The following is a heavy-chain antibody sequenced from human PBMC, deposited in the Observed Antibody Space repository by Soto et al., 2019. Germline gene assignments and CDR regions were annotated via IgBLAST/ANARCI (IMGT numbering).Heavy chain of an antibody. CDR1: GYTFTSYA. CDR2: INAGNGNT. J-gene: IGHJ4*02. D-gene: IGHD1-26*01. Sequence: QVQLVQSGAEVKKPGASVKVSCKASGYTFTSYAMHWVRQAPGQRLEWMGWINAGNGNTKYSQKFQGRVTITRDTTASTAYMELSSLRSEDTAVYYCARCPGCYGLEHELDYWGQGTLVTVSS. CDR3: ARCPGCYGLEHELDY. V-gene: IGHV1-3*01.